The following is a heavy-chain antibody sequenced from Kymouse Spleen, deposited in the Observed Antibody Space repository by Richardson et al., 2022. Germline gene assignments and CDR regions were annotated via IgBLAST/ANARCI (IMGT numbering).Heavy chain of an antibody. V-gene: IGHV4-61*01. D-gene: IGHD6-13*01. CDR3: ARESGYSSSWSWGGYYGMDV. CDR2: IYYSGST. CDR1: GGSVSSGSYY. Sequence: QVQLQESGPGLVKPSETLSLTCTVSGGSVSSGSYYWSWIRQPPGKGLEWIGYIYYSGSTNYNPSLKSRVTISVDTSKNQFSLKLSSVTAADTAVYYCARESGYSSSWSWGGYYGMDVWGQGTTVTVSS. J-gene: IGHJ6*02.